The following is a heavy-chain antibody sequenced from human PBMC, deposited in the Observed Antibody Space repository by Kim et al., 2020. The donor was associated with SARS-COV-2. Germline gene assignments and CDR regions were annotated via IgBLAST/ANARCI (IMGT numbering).Heavy chain of an antibody. V-gene: IGHV4-39*01. CDR1: GGSISSSSYY. CDR3: ATRKWLRGAFDI. Sequence: SETLSLTCTVSGGSISSSSYYWGWIRQPPGKGLEWIGNIYYSGSTYNNPSLKCRVTISVDTSKNQFSLRLSSVTAADTAVYYCATRKWLRGAFDIWGQGTMVTVSS. CDR2: IYYSGST. D-gene: IGHD5-12*01. J-gene: IGHJ3*02.